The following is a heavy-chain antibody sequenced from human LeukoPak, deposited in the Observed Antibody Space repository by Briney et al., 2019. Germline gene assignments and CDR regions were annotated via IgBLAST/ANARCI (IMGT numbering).Heavy chain of an antibody. J-gene: IGHJ3*01. CDR2: IYYRSQWYN. D-gene: IGHD3-10*01. CDR3: AGGGLVRGSLNSLTGFDF. CDR1: GDSVSSGSGG. V-gene: IGHV6-1*01. Sequence: SQTLSLTCDISGDSVSSGSGGWNWIRQSPSRGLEWLGRIYYRSQWYNDDAVSVKGRISINPDTAKNQFSLHLNSVTPDDTAFCCAGGGLVRGSLNSLTGFDFWGQGTMVTVSS.